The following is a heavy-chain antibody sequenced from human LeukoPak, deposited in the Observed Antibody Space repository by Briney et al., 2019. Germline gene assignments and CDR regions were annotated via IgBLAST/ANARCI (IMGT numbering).Heavy chain of an antibody. CDR2: TYYRSKWYN. CDR3: ARHRMERDSSGYYYVSWGYYGMDV. D-gene: IGHD3-22*01. J-gene: IGHJ6*02. CDR1: GDSVSSNSAA. Sequence: SQTLSLTCAISGDSVSSNSAAWNWIRQSPSRGLEWLGRTYYRSKWYNDYAVSVKSRITINPDTSKNQFSLKLSSVTAADTAVYYCARHRMERDSSGYYYVSWGYYGMDVWGQGTTVTVSS. V-gene: IGHV6-1*01.